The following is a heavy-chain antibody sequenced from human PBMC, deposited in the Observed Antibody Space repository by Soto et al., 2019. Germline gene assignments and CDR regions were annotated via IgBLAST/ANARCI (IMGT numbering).Heavy chain of an antibody. CDR1: GYSFTNYG. CDR2: ISAYNGDT. J-gene: IGHJ6*03. D-gene: IGHD6-19*01. V-gene: IGHV1-18*01. CDR3: ARDRGVAPPVAGNTHYYYYLDV. Sequence: QDQLVQSGGEVKKPGASVKVSCKASGYSFTNYGITWVRQAPGQGIEWMGWISAYNGDTNYAQKLQSRSTMTTDASTSTAYLELRSLISDDTAVYYCARDRGVAPPVAGNTHYYYYLDVWGKGTTVTVSS.